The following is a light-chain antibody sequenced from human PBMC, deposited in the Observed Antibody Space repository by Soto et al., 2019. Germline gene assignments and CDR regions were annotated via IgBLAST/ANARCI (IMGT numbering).Light chain of an antibody. V-gene: IGKV3-20*01. J-gene: IGKJ1*01. CDR2: GIS. CDR3: QQYHNSRT. CDR1: QSVDRRS. Sequence: IVLRQSPGTLSLSPEERATLSCRASQSVDRRSLAWYQQKPGQAPRLLISGISNRATGIPDRFSGSGSGADFTLTISRLEPEDFAVYYCQQYHNSRTFGQGTKVDIK.